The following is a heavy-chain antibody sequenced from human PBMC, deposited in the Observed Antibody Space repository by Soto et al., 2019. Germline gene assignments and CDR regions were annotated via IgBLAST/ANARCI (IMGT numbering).Heavy chain of an antibody. CDR3: ARANRNWNYVDTMIRGVIPYYYGMDV. D-gene: IGHD3-10*01. Sequence: SETLSLTCTVSGGSISSGDYYWSWIRQPPGKGLEWIGYIYYSGSTYYNPSLKSRVTISVDTSENQFSLKLTSVTAADTAMYYCARANRNWNYVDTMIRGVIPYYYGMDVWGQGTTVTVSS. CDR2: IYYSGST. J-gene: IGHJ6*02. CDR1: GGSISSGDYY. V-gene: IGHV4-30-4*08.